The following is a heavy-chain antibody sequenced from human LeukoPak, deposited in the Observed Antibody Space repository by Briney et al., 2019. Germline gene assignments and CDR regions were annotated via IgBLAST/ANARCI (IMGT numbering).Heavy chain of an antibody. CDR1: GFTFSSYG. V-gene: IGHV3-30*03. J-gene: IGHJ6*02. Sequence: GGSLRLSCAASGFTFSSYGMHWVRQAPGKGLEWVAVISYDGSNKYYADSVKGRFTISRDNSKNTLYLQMNSLRAEDTAVYYCARERGGMGKLSDGMDVWGQGTTVTVSS. CDR3: ARERGGMGKLSDGMDV. CDR2: ISYDGSNK. D-gene: IGHD1-26*01.